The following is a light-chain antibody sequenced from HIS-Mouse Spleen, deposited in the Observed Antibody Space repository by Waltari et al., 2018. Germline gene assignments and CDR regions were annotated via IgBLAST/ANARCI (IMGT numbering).Light chain of an antibody. Sequence: DIQLTQSPSFLSASVGDRVTITCRASQGISSYLAWYQQKPGKAPKLLIYAASTLQSWVPSRFSGSGSGTEFTLTISSLQPEDFATYYCQQLNSYPFGQGTKVEIK. CDR3: QQLNSYP. CDR1: QGISSY. J-gene: IGKJ1*01. CDR2: AAS. V-gene: IGKV1-9*01.